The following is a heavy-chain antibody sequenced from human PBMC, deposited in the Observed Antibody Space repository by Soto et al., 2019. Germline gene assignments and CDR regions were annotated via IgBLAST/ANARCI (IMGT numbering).Heavy chain of an antibody. V-gene: IGHV4-39*07. J-gene: IGHJ5*02. CDR2: IYYTGST. CDR1: GGSISSSSYY. CDR3: AKDPSPQPTTVVTPGWFDP. Sequence: SETLSLTCTVSGGSISSSSYYWGWIRQPPGKGLEWIGSIYYTGSTYYNPSLKSRVTISVDMSKNQFSLKLSSVTAADTAVYYCAKDPSPQPTTVVTPGWFDPWGPGTLVTVSS. D-gene: IGHD4-17*01.